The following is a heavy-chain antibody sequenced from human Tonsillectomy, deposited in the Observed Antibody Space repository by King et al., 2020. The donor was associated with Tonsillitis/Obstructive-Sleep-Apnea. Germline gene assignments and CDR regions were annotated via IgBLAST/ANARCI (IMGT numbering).Heavy chain of an antibody. Sequence: ETQLVQSGPEVKKPGESLKISCKGSGYSFTRFWIAWVRQMPGKGLEWMGIIFPGDSDTRYSPSFQGQVTISADKSISTAYLQWSSLKASDTAMYYCARHLAVAGMNAFDIWGQGTMVTVSS. CDR2: IFPGDSDT. D-gene: IGHD6-19*01. CDR3: ARHLAVAGMNAFDI. J-gene: IGHJ3*02. V-gene: IGHV5-51*01. CDR1: GYSFTRFW.